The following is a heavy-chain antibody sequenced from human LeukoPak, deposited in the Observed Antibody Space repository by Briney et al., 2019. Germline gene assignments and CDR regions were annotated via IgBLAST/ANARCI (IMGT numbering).Heavy chain of an antibody. D-gene: IGHD4-23*01. CDR2: ISYDGSNK. CDR3: ARDARGGNPDYYYGMDV. V-gene: IGHV3-30-3*01. Sequence: SCKASGGTFSSYAMHWVRQAPGKGLEWVAVISYDGSNKYYADSVKGRFTISRDNSKNTLYLQMNSLRAEDTAVYYCARDARGGNPDYYYGMDVWGQGTTVTVSS. J-gene: IGHJ6*02. CDR1: GGTFSSYA.